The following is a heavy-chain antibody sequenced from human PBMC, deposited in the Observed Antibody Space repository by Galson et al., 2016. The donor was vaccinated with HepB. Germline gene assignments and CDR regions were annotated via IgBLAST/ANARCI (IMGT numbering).Heavy chain of an antibody. CDR1: GSAFSDYY. V-gene: IGHV3-11*05. D-gene: IGHD5-12*01. Sequence: SLRLSCAASGSAFSDYYMNWIRQPPGKGLEWVSYISTGGTYTNYADSVNGRFTISRDNAKNSLYLQMDSLRAEDTALYYGARARAGGYESYDYWGQGTLVTVSS. CDR3: ARARAGGYESYDY. CDR2: ISTGGTYT. J-gene: IGHJ4*02.